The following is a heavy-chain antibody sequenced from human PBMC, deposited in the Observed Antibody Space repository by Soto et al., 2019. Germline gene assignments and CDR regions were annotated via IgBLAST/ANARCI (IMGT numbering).Heavy chain of an antibody. CDR1: GFTFSSYS. Sequence: EVQLVESGGGLVKPGGSLRLSCEASGFTFSSYSMNWVRQAPGKGLEWVSSISSSSSYIYYADSVKGRFTISRDNAKNSLYLQMNSLRAEDTAVYYCARDHSDNWFDPWGQGTLVTVSS. D-gene: IGHD2-15*01. V-gene: IGHV3-21*01. J-gene: IGHJ5*02. CDR3: ARDHSDNWFDP. CDR2: ISSSSSYI.